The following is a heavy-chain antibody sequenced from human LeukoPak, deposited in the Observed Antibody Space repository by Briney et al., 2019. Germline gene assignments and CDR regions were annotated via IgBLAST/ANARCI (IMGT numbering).Heavy chain of an antibody. CDR3: ARTTGSQRYYYYGMDV. V-gene: IGHV1-69*13. Sequence: SVKVSCKASGGTFSSYAISWVRQAPGQGLEWMGGIIPIFGTADYAQKFQGRVTITADESTSTAYMELSSLRSEDTAVYYCARTTGSQRYYYYGMDVWGQGTTVTVSS. CDR2: IIPIFGTA. CDR1: GGTFSSYA. D-gene: IGHD4-17*01. J-gene: IGHJ6*02.